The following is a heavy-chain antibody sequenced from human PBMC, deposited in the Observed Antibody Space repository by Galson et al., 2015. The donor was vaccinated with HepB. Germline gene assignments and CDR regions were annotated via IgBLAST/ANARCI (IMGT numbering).Heavy chain of an antibody. D-gene: IGHD1-26*01. Sequence: SLRLSCAASGFTFSSYSMYWVRQAPGKGLEWVSSISSSSSYIYYADSVKGRFTISRDNAKNSLYLQMNSLRAEDTAVYYCARVRSSGSYSLFEYWGQGTLVTVSS. J-gene: IGHJ4*02. CDR3: ARVRSSGSYSLFEY. CDR2: ISSSSSYI. CDR1: GFTFSSYS. V-gene: IGHV3-21*01.